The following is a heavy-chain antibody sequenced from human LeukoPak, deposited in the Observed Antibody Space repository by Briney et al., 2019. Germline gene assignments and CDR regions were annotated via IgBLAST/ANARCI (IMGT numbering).Heavy chain of an antibody. V-gene: IGHV3-23*01. CDR3: ARGDVDTAMVYYYYGMDV. CDR2: ISGSGCST. CDR1: GFTFSSYA. D-gene: IGHD5-18*01. J-gene: IGHJ6*02. Sequence: RSGGSLRLSCAASGFTFSSYAMSWVRQAPGKGLEWVSAISGSGCSTYYADSVKGRFTISRDNSKNTLYLQMNSLRAEDTAVYYCARGDVDTAMVYYYYGMDVWGQGTTVTVSS.